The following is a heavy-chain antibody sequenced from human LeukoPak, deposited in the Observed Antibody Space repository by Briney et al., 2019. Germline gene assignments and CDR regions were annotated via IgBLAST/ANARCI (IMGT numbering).Heavy chain of an antibody. CDR3: ATDGGTTGTTVAGYYYYYMDV. Sequence: SVKVSCKASGGTFSSYAISWVRQAPGQGLEWMGGIIPIFGTANYAQKFQSRVTITTDESTSTAYMELSSLRSEDTAVYYCATDGGTTGTTVAGYYYYYMDVWGKGTTVTVSS. CDR1: GGTFSSYA. D-gene: IGHD1-1*01. J-gene: IGHJ6*03. CDR2: IIPIFGTA. V-gene: IGHV1-69*05.